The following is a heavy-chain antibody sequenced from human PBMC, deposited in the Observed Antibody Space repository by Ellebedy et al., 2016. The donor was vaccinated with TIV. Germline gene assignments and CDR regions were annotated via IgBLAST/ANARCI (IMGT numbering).Heavy chain of an antibody. Sequence: AASVKVSCMASGRTLSSSGFSWVRQAPGQGREWIGRNIPIVGITIYAQKFQDRVKITADNSSSTVYMEMSSLRSEDTAVYYCARGPPNWDVPLNLDWWGQGTLVIVSS. D-gene: IGHD2-2*01. CDR2: NIPIVGIT. J-gene: IGHJ4*02. V-gene: IGHV1-69*04. CDR1: GRTLSSSG. CDR3: ARGPPNWDVPLNLDW.